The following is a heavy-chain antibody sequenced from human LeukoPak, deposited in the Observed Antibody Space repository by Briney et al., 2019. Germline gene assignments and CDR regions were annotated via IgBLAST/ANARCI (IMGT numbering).Heavy chain of an antibody. CDR3: ARLAYCGGDCYPGSRDFDY. CDR1: GFTFSSYA. V-gene: IGHV3-30-3*01. D-gene: IGHD2-21*02. J-gene: IGHJ4*02. CDR2: ISYDGSNK. Sequence: GGSLRLSCAASGFTFSSYAMHWVRQAPGKGLGWVAVISYDGSNKYYADSVKGRFTISRDNSKNTLYLQMNSLRAEDTAVYYCARLAYCGGDCYPGSRDFDYWGQGTLVTVSS.